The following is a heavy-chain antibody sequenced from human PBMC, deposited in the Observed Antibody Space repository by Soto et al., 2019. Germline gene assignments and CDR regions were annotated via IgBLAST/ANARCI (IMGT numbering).Heavy chain of an antibody. J-gene: IGHJ4*02. CDR2: INPNSGGT. CDR1: GYTFTGYY. D-gene: IGHD1-20*01. Sequence: ASVKVSCKAPGYTFTGYYMHWVRQAPGQGLEWMGWINPNSGGTNYAQKFQGRVTMTRDTSISTAYMELSRLRSDDTAVYYCASGTLAAYNWNDIGYWGQGTLVTVSS. CDR3: ASGTLAAYNWNDIGY. V-gene: IGHV1-2*02.